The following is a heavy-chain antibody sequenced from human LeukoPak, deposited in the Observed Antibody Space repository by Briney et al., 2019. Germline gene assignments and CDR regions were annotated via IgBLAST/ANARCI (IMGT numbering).Heavy chain of an antibody. J-gene: IGHJ5*02. D-gene: IGHD1-26*01. CDR3: ARDPRSGSYPDWFDP. V-gene: IGHV3-48*01. CDR1: GFTFSGYS. Sequence: GGSLRLSCAASGFTFSGYSMNWVRQAPGKGLEWVSYISSSSSTIHYADSVKGRFIISRDNAKNSLYLQMNSLRAEDTAVYYCARDPRSGSYPDWFDPWGQGTLVTVSS. CDR2: ISSSSSTI.